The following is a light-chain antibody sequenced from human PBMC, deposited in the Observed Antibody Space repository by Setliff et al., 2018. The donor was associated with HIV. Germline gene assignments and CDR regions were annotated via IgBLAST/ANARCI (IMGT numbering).Light chain of an antibody. V-gene: IGLV2-14*03. CDR3: ASHRDTNTLEV. J-gene: IGLJ1*01. CDR1: NSDIGSHDY. CDR2: SVT. Sequence: QSVLTQPASVSGSPGQSITISCSGTNSDIGSHDYVSWYQQHLGKAPKLIIFSVTYRPSGVSDRFSGSKSGNTASLTISGLQPEDEADYYCASHRDTNTLEVFGTGTRSPS.